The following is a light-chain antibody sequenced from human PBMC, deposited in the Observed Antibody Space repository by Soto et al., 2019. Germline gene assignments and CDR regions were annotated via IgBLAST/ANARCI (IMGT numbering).Light chain of an antibody. V-gene: IGLV2-14*01. CDR1: SNDVGGYNF. CDR3: SSYTLDSALYV. CDR2: EVS. J-gene: IGLJ1*01. Sequence: QSALTQPASVSASPGQSITISCTGTSNDVGGYNFVSWYQHHPGKAPKLMIYEVSNRPSGVSNRFSGSKSGNTASLTISGLQAEDEADYYCSSYTLDSALYVFGTGTKLTVL.